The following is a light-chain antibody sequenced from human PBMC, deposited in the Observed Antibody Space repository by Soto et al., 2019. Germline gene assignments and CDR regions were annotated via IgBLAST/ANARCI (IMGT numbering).Light chain of an antibody. V-gene: IGKV3-20*01. CDR3: QQYVSSPRT. CDR1: QTVYNGY. Sequence: DIVLTQSPVTLSLSPGKRATLSFRASQTVYNGYLAWYQQKPGQAPRLLIYGASTRATGIPDRFSGSGSGTDFTLTISRLESEDFAVYYCQQYVSSPRTFGQGTKVDIK. J-gene: IGKJ1*01. CDR2: GAS.